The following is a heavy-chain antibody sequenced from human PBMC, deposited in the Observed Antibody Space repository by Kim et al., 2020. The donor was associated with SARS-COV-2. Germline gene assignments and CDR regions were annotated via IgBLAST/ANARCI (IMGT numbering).Heavy chain of an antibody. V-gene: IGHV3-74*01. J-gene: IGHJ4*02. CDR2: INGDGSST. D-gene: IGHD3-22*01. CDR1: GFSLINYW. CDR3: VRRYYDSSGYYYFDN. Sequence: GGSLRLSCAASGFSLINYWMHWVRQVPGKGLVWVSRINGDGSSTSYADSVKGRFTISRDSAKNTLYLQMNSQRVEDTALYYCVRRYYDSSGYYYFDNWGQGAPVTVSS.